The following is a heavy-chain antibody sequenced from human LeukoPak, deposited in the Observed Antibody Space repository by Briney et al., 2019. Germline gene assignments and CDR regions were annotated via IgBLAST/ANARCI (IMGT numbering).Heavy chain of an antibody. CDR1: GYTFTRHY. D-gene: IGHD4-17*01. CDR3: ARDDYGDYD. CDR2: INPSDGYT. V-gene: IGHV1-46*01. Sequence: ASVKVSCKASGYTFTRHYIHWVRQAPGQGFEWMGIINPSDGYTEYGQKFQGRVTMTTDTSTSTAYMELRSLRSDDTAVYYCARDDYGDYDWGQGTLVTVSS. J-gene: IGHJ4*02.